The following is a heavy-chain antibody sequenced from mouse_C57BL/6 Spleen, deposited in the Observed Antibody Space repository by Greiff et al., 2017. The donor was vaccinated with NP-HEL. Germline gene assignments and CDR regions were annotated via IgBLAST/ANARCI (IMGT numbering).Heavy chain of an antibody. J-gene: IGHJ2*01. Sequence: VQLQQSGPVLVKPGASVKMSCKASGYTFTDYYMNWVKQSHGKSLEWIGVINPYNGGTSYNQKFKGKATLTVDKSSSTAYMELNSLTSEDSAVYYCARDDYDGPFDYWGQGTTLTVSS. D-gene: IGHD2-4*01. V-gene: IGHV1-19*01. CDR1: GYTFTDYY. CDR2: INPYNGGT. CDR3: ARDDYDGPFDY.